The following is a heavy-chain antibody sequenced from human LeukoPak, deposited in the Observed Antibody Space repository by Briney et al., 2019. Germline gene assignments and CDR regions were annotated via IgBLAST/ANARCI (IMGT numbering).Heavy chain of an antibody. J-gene: IGHJ6*02. D-gene: IGHD2-8*01. V-gene: IGHV1-69*13. CDR1: GGTFSSYA. CDR2: IIPIFGTA. CDR3: ARDRGYCTNGVCYGVYYYYHGMDV. Sequence: SVKVSCKASGGTFSSYAISWVRQAPGQGLEWMGGIIPIFGTANYAQKFQGRVTITADESTSTAYMELSSLRSEDTAVYYCARDRGYCTNGVCYGVYYYYHGMDVWGQGTTVTVSS.